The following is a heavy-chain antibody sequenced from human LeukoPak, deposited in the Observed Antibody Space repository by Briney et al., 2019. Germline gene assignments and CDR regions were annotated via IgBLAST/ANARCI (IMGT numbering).Heavy chain of an antibody. CDR3: AKDMQTWPRFPDY. D-gene: IGHD5-12*01. V-gene: IGHV3-23*01. CDR1: GGSISSSSYY. J-gene: IGHJ4*02. Sequence: ETLSLTCTVSGGSISSSSYYWGWIRQPPGKGLEWVSGINDNGSTRFYAASVKGRFTSSRDNPKNTLYLQMNGLRVEDTAVYYCAKDMQTWPRFPDYWGQGTLVTVSS. CDR2: INDNGSTR.